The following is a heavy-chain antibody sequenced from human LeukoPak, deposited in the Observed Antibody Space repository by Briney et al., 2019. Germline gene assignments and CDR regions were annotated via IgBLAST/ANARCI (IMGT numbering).Heavy chain of an antibody. CDR2: INAGNGNT. J-gene: IGHJ3*02. CDR3: ARHNDRTRGAFNI. V-gene: IGHV1-3*01. Sequence: GASEKVSFKDTGYTCTNYARHWVRQATGQRLEWMGLINAGNGNTKYSQKFQGRVTFTRDTSASTAYMELSSQSSEDTAVNYWARHNDRTRGAFNIWGQGTMVTVSS. CDR1: GYTCTNYA. D-gene: IGHD1-1*01.